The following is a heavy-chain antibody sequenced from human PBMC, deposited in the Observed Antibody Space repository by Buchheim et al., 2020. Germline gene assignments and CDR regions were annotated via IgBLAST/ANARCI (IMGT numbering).Heavy chain of an antibody. J-gene: IGHJ4*02. Sequence: EVQLVESGGGLVQPGGSLRLSCAASGFTFSSYWMHWVRQVPGKGLVWVSRVNSDGSITNYADSVKGRFIMSRDNAKNTVSLQMDNLRADDTSVYYCASQALYSGYDIGDYWGQGTL. CDR2: VNSDGSIT. CDR3: ASQALYSGYDIGDY. V-gene: IGHV3-74*01. D-gene: IGHD5-12*01. CDR1: GFTFSSYW.